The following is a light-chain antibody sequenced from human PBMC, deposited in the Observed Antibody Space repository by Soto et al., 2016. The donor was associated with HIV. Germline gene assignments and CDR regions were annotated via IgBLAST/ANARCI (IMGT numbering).Light chain of an antibody. V-gene: IGLV3-21*03. Sequence: SLVLTQPPSVSVAPGKTATITCEANNIGSKSVHWYQQTPGQAPVLVVYDVSDRPSGIPERFSGSNSGSTATLTISRVEAGDEADYYCQVWDSSTDHIVFGGGTKLTVL. CDR1: NIGSKS. CDR2: DVS. CDR3: QVWDSSTDHIV. J-gene: IGLJ2*01.